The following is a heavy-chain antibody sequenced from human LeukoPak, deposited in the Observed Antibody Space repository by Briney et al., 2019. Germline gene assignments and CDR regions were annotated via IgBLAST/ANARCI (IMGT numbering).Heavy chain of an antibody. D-gene: IGHD3-3*01. J-gene: IGHJ4*02. V-gene: IGHV1-8*03. CDR3: ARGRTIFGVVIPWD. CDR2: MNPNSGNT. CDR1: GYTFTSYD. Sequence: GASVKVSCKASGYTFTSYDINWVRQATGQGLEWMGWMNPNSGNTGYAQKFQGRVTITRNTSISTAYMELSSLRSEDTAVYYCARGRTIFGVVIPWDWGQGTLVTVSS.